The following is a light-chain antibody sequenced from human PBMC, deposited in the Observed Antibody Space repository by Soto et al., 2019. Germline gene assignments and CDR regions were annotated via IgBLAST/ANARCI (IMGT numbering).Light chain of an antibody. V-gene: IGKV1-5*03. CDR1: QSIDVW. CDR3: QQYHRYPPT. CDR2: QAS. J-gene: IGKJ1*01. Sequence: DIQMTQSPPTLSASVGDRVTITCRASQSIDVWLAWYQQMPGKVPKVLMYQASRLEGGVPSRFSGSGSGTEFTLTISGLQPDDSATYYCQQYHRYPPTFGQGTKVEIK.